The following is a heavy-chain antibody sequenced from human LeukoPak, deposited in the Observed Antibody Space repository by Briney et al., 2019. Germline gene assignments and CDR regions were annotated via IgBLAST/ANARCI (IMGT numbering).Heavy chain of an antibody. Sequence: NPSETLSLTCTVSGGSISSYYWSWIRQPPGKGLEWIGYIYYSGSTNYNPSLKSRVTISVDTSKNQFSLKLSSVTAADTAVYYCARDGYSGSKTAFDIWGQGTMVTVSS. J-gene: IGHJ3*02. CDR3: ARDGYSGSKTAFDI. V-gene: IGHV4-59*01. CDR1: GGSISSYY. D-gene: IGHD1-26*01. CDR2: IYYSGST.